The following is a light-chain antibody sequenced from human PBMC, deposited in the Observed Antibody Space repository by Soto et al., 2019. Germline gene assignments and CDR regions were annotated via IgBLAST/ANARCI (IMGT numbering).Light chain of an antibody. CDR1: QGVSTW. V-gene: IGKV1-5*03. CDR3: QQYNSYPWT. CDR2: AAS. J-gene: IGKJ1*01. Sequence: DTQMTQSPSTLSASPGDSVTITCRASQGVSTWVARYQHKPGKAPNLLISAASNVETGVPSRFSGGGSGTVFTLTINGLQPQDLGTYYCQQYNSYPWTFGQGTRLEI.